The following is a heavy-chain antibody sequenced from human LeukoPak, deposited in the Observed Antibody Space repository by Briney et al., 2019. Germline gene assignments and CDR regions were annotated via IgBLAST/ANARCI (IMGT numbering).Heavy chain of an antibody. V-gene: IGHV4-59*12. CDR2: VYYSGST. Sequence: SEALSLTCTVSGGSISTYYWNWIRQPPGKGLEWIGYVYYSGSTNYNPSLKSRVTISVDTSRNQFSLKLSSVTAADTAVYYCARGRVLNCWGQGTLVTVSS. CDR3: ARGRVLNC. J-gene: IGHJ4*02. CDR1: GGSISTYY. D-gene: IGHD3-9*01.